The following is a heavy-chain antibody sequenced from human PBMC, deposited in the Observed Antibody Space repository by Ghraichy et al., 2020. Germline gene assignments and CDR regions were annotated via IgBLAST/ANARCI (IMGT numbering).Heavy chain of an antibody. Sequence: ASVKVSCKASGYTFTSYGISWVRQAPGQGLEWMGWISAYNGNTNYAQKLQGRVTMTTDTSTSTAYMELRSLRSDDTAVYYCARDPGGSYYGDYYYYGMDVWGQGTTVTVSS. CDR3: ARDPGGSYYGDYYYYGMDV. D-gene: IGHD1-26*01. CDR1: GYTFTSYG. CDR2: ISAYNGNT. J-gene: IGHJ6*02. V-gene: IGHV1-18*04.